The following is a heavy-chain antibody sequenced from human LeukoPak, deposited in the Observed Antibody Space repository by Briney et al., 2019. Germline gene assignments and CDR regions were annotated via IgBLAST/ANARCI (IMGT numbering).Heavy chain of an antibody. D-gene: IGHD6-13*01. CDR3: ARVTGYSSSWYVDY. J-gene: IGHJ4*02. CDR2: IYHSGST. CDR1: GGSISSSNW. Sequence: PSGTLSLTCAVSGGSISSSNWWSWVRQPPGKGLEWIGEIYHSGSTNYNPSLKSRVTISVDKSKNQFSLKLSSVTAADTAVYYCARVTGYSSSWYVDYWGQGTLVTVSS. V-gene: IGHV4-4*02.